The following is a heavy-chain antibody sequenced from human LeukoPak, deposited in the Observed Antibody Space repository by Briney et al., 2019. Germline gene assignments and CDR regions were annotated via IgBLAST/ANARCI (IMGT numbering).Heavy chain of an antibody. CDR3: ARTYYYDSADFRILYGMDV. V-gene: IGHV1-8*01. D-gene: IGHD3-22*01. CDR1: GYTFTTYD. Sequence: ASVKVSCKASGYTFTTYDINWVRQATGQGLEWMGWMDPNSGNTGHAQKFQGRVTMTRNTSIRTAYMELSSLRSEDTAVYYCARTYYYDSADFRILYGMDVWGQGTTVTVSS. J-gene: IGHJ6*02. CDR2: MDPNSGNT.